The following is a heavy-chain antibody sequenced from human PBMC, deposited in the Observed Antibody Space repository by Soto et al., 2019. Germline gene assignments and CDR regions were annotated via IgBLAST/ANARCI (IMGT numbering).Heavy chain of an antibody. J-gene: IGHJ4*02. Sequence: GGSLILSCAASGFTFSSYAMSWVRQAPGKGLEWVSTISGSGGSTYYADSVKGRFTISRDNSKNTLYLQMNSLRAEDTAVYYCAYSSTPFDYWGQGTLVTVSS. CDR2: ISGSGGST. CDR3: AYSSTPFDY. D-gene: IGHD6-13*01. V-gene: IGHV3-23*01. CDR1: GFTFSSYA.